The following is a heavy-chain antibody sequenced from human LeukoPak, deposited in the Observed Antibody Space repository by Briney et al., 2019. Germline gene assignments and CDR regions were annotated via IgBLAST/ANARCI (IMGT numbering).Heavy chain of an antibody. V-gene: IGHV4-34*01. D-gene: IGHD5-12*01. CDR3: ARPAYSGYDSGGRRYYYYYMDV. J-gene: IGHJ6*03. CDR2: INHGAST. CDR1: GGSFSGYY. Sequence: SETLSLTCAVYGGSFSGYYWSWLRQPPGKGLEWIGEINHGASTNYNPSLKSRVTISVDTSKNQFSLKLSSVTAADTAVYYCARPAYSGYDSGGRRYYYYYMDVWGKGTTVTVSS.